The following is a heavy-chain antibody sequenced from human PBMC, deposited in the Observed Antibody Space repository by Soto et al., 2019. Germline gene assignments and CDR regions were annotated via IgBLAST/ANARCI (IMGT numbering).Heavy chain of an antibody. CDR2: ISGYNGHT. Sequence: QVQLVQSGAEVRKPGASVKVSCKASGYTFTTYGISWVRQAPGQGLEWMGGISGYNGHTKYAQKFQGRVTMTTDTSTSTVYMDRRSLRSDDTAVYYCAREGEMPYYYYGLDVWGQGTTVTVSS. D-gene: IGHD3-16*01. J-gene: IGHJ6*02. CDR3: AREGEMPYYYYGLDV. CDR1: GYTFTTYG. V-gene: IGHV1-18*01.